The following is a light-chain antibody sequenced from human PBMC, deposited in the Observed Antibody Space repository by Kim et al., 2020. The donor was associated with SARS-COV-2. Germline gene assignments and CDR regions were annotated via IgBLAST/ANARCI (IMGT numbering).Light chain of an antibody. V-gene: IGLV2-14*03. CDR3: SSYGSSSVL. CDR1: ISDIGAFDY. CDR2: DVS. Sequence: QSALTQPASVSGSPGQSITISCTGTISDIGAFDYVSWYRQHPGKAPQPLIYDVSTRPSGISSRFSGSKSGITASLTISGLQAEDEADYFCSSYGSSSVLFGRGTQLTV. J-gene: IGLJ2*01.